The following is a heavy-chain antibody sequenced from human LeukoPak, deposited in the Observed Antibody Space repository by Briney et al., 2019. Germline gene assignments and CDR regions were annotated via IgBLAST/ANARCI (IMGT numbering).Heavy chain of an antibody. CDR1: GYTFTGYY. Sequence: GASVKVSCKASGYTFTGYYMHWVRQAPGQGLEWMGWINPNSGGTNYAQKFKGRVTMTRDTSISTAYMELSRLRSDDTAVYYCARGAILRYFDWLLGANWFDPWGQGTLVTVSS. D-gene: IGHD3-9*01. CDR3: ARGAILRYFDWLLGANWFDP. J-gene: IGHJ5*02. V-gene: IGHV1-2*02. CDR2: INPNSGGT.